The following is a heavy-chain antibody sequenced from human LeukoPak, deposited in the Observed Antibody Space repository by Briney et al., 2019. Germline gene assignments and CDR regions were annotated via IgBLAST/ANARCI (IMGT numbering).Heavy chain of an antibody. D-gene: IGHD3-10*01. V-gene: IGHV3-23*01. CDR3: AKDRPTYGSGSPIDF. J-gene: IGHJ4*02. CDR1: GFIFSSVA. CDR2: VTGGGGST. Sequence: GGSLRLSCAASGFIFSSVAMNWVRQAPGKGLEWRSAVTGGGGSTYYADSVKGRFTISRDNSRNTLYMQLHSLRAEDTALYFCAKDRPTYGSGSPIDFWGQGTLVTVSS.